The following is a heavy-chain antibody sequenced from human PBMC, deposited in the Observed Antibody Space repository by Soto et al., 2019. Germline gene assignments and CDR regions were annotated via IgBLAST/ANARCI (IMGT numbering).Heavy chain of an antibody. CDR2: LYYSGST. V-gene: IGHV4-31*03. D-gene: IGHD5-18*01. Sequence: QVQLQESGPGLVKPSQTLSLTCTVSGGSISSGGYYWSWIRQHPGKGLEWIGYLYYSGSTYYNPSLWSRVTISVDTSKNQFSLKLSSVTAADTAVYYCARDKVTRGYSYVRYYFDYWGQGTLVTVSS. J-gene: IGHJ4*02. CDR3: ARDKVTRGYSYVRYYFDY. CDR1: GGSISSGGYY.